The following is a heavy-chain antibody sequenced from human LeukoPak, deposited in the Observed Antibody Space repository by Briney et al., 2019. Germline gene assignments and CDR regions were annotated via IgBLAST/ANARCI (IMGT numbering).Heavy chain of an antibody. CDR3: AKGSYSGSYRNYFDY. CDR1: GFTFSSYS. Sequence: GGSLRLSCAASGFTFSSYSMNWVRQAPGKGLEWVSGISWNSGSIGYADSVKGRFTISRDNAKNSLYLQMNSLRAEDMALYYCAKGSYSGSYRNYFDYWGQGTLVTVSS. V-gene: IGHV3-9*03. D-gene: IGHD1-26*01. CDR2: ISWNSGSI. J-gene: IGHJ4*02.